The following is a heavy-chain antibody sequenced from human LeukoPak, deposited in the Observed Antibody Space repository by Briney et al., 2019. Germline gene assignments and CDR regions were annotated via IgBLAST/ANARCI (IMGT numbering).Heavy chain of an antibody. CDR2: ISYDGSNK. CDR3: AKDPSGSYTTYYFDY. Sequence: PGGSLRLSCAASGFTFSSYGMHWVRQAPGKGLEWVAVISYDGSNKYYADSVKGRLTISRDNSKNTLYLQMNSLRAEDTAVYYCAKDPSGSYTTYYFDYWGQGTLVTVSS. D-gene: IGHD1-26*01. J-gene: IGHJ4*02. V-gene: IGHV3-30*18. CDR1: GFTFSSYG.